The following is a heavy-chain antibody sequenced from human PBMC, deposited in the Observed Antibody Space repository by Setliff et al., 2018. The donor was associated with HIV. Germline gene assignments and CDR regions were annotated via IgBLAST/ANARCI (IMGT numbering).Heavy chain of an antibody. CDR2: LYYTGRA. J-gene: IGHJ4*02. CDR1: GDSVSSHY. Sequence: ETLSLTCSVSGDSVSSHYWSWIRQPPGKGLEWLGCLYYTGRANYNPSLKSRLTVSVDTSKNQFSLRLTSVTAADTAVYYCARVRDYGGNFFDYWGQGTLVTVSS. D-gene: IGHD4-17*01. CDR3: ARVRDYGGNFFDY. V-gene: IGHV4-59*08.